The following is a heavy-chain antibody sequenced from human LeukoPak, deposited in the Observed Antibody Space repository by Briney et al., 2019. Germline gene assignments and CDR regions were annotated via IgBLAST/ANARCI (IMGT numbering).Heavy chain of an antibody. CDR1: GFTFTGSE. CDR2: ITSRGDAT. D-gene: IGHD3-10*01. V-gene: IGHV3-48*03. CDR3: ARDQRWFGELDF. Sequence: GGSLRLSCAASGFTFTGSEMNWVRQAPGKGLEWVSYITSRGDATYYADSVKGRFTISRDNARNSLFLQMNSLRAEDTAVYYCARDQRWFGELDFWCQGTLVTVSS. J-gene: IGHJ4*02.